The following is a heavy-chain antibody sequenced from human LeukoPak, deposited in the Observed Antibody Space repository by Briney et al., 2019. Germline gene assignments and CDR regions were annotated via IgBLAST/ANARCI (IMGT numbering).Heavy chain of an antibody. J-gene: IGHJ3*02. Sequence: GGSLRLSCAASGFTFSSYAMSWVRQAPGKGLEWVSTLSGSGASTSYADSVKGRFTISRDNAKNSLYLQMNSLRAEDTAVYYCARESPRYDSSGYHIWGQGTMVTVSS. CDR3: ARESPRYDSSGYHI. CDR2: LSGSGAST. V-gene: IGHV3-23*01. D-gene: IGHD3-22*01. CDR1: GFTFSSYA.